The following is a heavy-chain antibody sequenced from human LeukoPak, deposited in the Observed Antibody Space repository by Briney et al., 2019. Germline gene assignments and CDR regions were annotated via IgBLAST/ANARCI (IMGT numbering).Heavy chain of an antibody. CDR2: ISYDGRNR. CDR1: GFTFSGHA. V-gene: IGHV3-30*04. J-gene: IGHJ5*02. CDR3: ARDRVISTRMMNL. Sequence: GGSLRLSCAASGFTFSGHAMHWVRQPPGKGLEWVGVISYDGRNRFYADSVKGRFIISRDNSKNTMYLEMNSLRPDDTAVYFCARDRVISTRMMNLWGQGTLVTVSS. D-gene: IGHD2-2*01.